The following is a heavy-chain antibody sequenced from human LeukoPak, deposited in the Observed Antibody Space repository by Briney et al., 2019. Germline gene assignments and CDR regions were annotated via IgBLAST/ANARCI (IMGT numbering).Heavy chain of an antibody. CDR1: GYTFTGYY. J-gene: IGHJ3*02. Sequence: ASVKVSCKASGYTFTGYYMHWVRQAPGQGLEWVGWINPNSGGTNYAQKFQGRVTMTRDTSISTAYMELSRLRSDDTAVYYCARAAAGTSAFDIWGQETMVTVSS. CDR3: ARAAAGTSAFDI. D-gene: IGHD6-13*01. CDR2: INPNSGGT. V-gene: IGHV1-2*02.